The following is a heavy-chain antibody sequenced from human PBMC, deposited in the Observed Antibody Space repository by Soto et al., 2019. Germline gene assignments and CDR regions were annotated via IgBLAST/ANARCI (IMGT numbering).Heavy chain of an antibody. J-gene: IGHJ6*02. V-gene: IGHV4-59*01. D-gene: IGHD3-10*01. CDR3: ARGPRKRWLGELLHYYYGMDV. CDR2: IYYSGST. CDR1: GGSISSYY. Sequence: SETLSLTRTVSGGSISSYYWSWIRQPTGKGLEWIGYIYYSGSTNYNPSLKSRVTISVDTSKNQFSLKLSSVTAADTAVYYCARGPRKRWLGELLHYYYGMDVWGQGTTVTVSS.